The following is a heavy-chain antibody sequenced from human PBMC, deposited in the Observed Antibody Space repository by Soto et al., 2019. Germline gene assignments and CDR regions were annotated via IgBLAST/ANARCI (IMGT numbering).Heavy chain of an antibody. Sequence: PSETLSLTCTVSGGSISSGGYFWSWVRQHPGKGLEWIGNICYSGRTYYNPSLKSRVTISVDTSKNQFSLKLSSVTAADTAVYYCARFAKEENPKVGSWYYFDYWGQGTRVTVSS. CDR3: ARFAKEENPKVGSWYYFDY. J-gene: IGHJ4*02. CDR2: ICYSGRT. V-gene: IGHV4-31*03. D-gene: IGHD6-13*01. CDR1: GGSISSGGYF.